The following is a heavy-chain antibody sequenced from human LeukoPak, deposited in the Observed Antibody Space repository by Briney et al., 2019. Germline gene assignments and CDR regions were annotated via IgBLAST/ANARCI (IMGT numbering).Heavy chain of an antibody. CDR2: ISPNSADI. V-gene: IGHV3-11*06. CDR3: SRDPRRLDY. J-gene: IGHJ4*02. Sequence: GGSLRLSCVASGFTFTDSYMTWIRQAPGRGLEWVSYISPNSADIKYADSVKGRFTISRDNTKKSIYLHLGSLRPEDTAVYYCSRDPRRLDYWGQGALVAVSS. CDR1: GFTFTDSY.